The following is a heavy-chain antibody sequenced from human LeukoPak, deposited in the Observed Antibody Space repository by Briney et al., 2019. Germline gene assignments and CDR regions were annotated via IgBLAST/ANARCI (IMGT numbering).Heavy chain of an antibody. Sequence: SETLSLTCTVSAGSINSGDYYWSWIRQPAGKGLEWIGRIYSPGTNYNYNPSVKSRVTISIDTSKNQFSLKLTSVTAADTAVYYCARDWDSGYDRPYYYYYYYMDVWGKGTTVTVSS. CDR2: IYSPGTN. J-gene: IGHJ6*03. D-gene: IGHD5-12*01. CDR1: AGSINSGDYY. CDR3: ARDWDSGYDRPYYYYYYYMDV. V-gene: IGHV4-61*02.